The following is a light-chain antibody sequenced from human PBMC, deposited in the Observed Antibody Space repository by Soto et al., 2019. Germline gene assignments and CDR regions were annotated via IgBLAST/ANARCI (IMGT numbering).Light chain of an antibody. CDR1: SSDIGGYDY. V-gene: IGLV2-8*01. Sequence: QSVLTQPASASGSPGQSVTISCTGTSSDIGGYDYVSWYQQHPGKAPKLIIYEVSKRPSGVPDRFSGSKSGNTASLTVSGLQAEDEADYYCSSYAGSNNLVFAGGTKVTVL. CDR2: EVS. J-gene: IGLJ3*02. CDR3: SSYAGSNNLV.